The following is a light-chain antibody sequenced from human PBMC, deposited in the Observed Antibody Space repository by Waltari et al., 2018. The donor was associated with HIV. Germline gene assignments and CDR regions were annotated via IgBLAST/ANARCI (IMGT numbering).Light chain of an antibody. CDR1: QSVSIY. J-gene: IGKJ2*01. CDR2: DAS. Sequence: EIVLTQSPATLSLSPWERATLSCRASQSVSIYLAWYQQKPGQPPRLLIYDASNRATAIPARFSGSGSGTDFTLTISSLEPEDFAVYYCQQRSRWPPAYTFGQGTKLEIK. CDR3: QQRSRWPPAYT. V-gene: IGKV3-11*01.